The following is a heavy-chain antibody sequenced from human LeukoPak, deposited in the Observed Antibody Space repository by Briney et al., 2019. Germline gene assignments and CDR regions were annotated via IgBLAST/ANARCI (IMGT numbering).Heavy chain of an antibody. V-gene: IGHV3-30*03. Sequence: PGGSLRLSCAASGFTFSSYGMHWVRQAPGKGLEWVAVISYDGSNKYYADSVKGRFTISRDNSKNTLYLQMNSLRAEDTAVYYCARDGGYCSGGTCYSTHWGQGSLVTVSS. D-gene: IGHD2-15*01. CDR2: ISYDGSNK. J-gene: IGHJ4*02. CDR3: ARDGGYCSGGTCYSTH. CDR1: GFTFSSYG.